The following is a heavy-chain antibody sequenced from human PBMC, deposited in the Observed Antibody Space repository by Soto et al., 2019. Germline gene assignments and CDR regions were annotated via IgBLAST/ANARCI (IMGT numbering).Heavy chain of an antibody. Sequence: EVQLLESGGGLVQPGGSLRLSCAASGFTFSSYAMSWVRKAPGKGLEWVSAISGSGGSTYYADSVKGRFTISRDNSKNTLYLQMNSLRAEDTAVYYCAKEYCSGGSCYLGGRSFDYWGQGTLVTVSS. CDR3: AKEYCSGGSCYLGGRSFDY. D-gene: IGHD2-15*01. CDR2: ISGSGGST. CDR1: GFTFSSYA. V-gene: IGHV3-23*01. J-gene: IGHJ4*02.